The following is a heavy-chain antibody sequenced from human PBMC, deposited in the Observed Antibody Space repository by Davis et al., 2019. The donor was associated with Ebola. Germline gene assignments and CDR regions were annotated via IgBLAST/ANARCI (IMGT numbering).Heavy chain of an antibody. D-gene: IGHD3-3*01. V-gene: IGHV4-34*01. CDR1: GGSFSGYY. Sequence: GSLRLSCAVYGGSFSGYYWSWIRQPPGKGLEWIGEINHSGSTNYNPSLKSRVTISVDTSKNQFSLKLSSVTAADTAVYYCARGRRSRYYDFWRTRFDPWGQGTLVTVSS. CDR2: INHSGST. CDR3: ARGRRSRYYDFWRTRFDP. J-gene: IGHJ5*02.